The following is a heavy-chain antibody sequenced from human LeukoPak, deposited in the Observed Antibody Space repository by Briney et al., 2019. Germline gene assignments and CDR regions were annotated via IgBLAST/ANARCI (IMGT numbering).Heavy chain of an antibody. J-gene: IGHJ3*02. CDR3: ARGGIITSYAFEI. CDR2: IYSGGST. D-gene: IGHD1-26*01. V-gene: IGHV3-53*01. Sequence: GGSLRLSCAASGFTVSSNYMTWVRQAPGKGLEWVSLIYSGGSTYYADSVKGRFTISRDNSKNTLYLQMNSLRAEDTAVYYCARGGIITSYAFEIWGQGAMVTVSS. CDR1: GFTVSSNY.